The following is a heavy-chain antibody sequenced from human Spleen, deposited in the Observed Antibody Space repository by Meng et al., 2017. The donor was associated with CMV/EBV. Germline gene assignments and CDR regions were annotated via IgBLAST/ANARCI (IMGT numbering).Heavy chain of an antibody. CDR3: ARVAYCSGGSCRRVGAFDV. Sequence: GSLRLSCTVSGGSISSSTYYWAWIRQPPGKGLEWIGTIYYSGRASYNPSLKSRITISVDMSRNQFSLKLNSLTAADTAVYFCARVAYCSGGSCRRVGAFDVWGQGTMVTVS. J-gene: IGHJ3*01. D-gene: IGHD2-15*01. CDR2: IYYSGRA. V-gene: IGHV4-39*01. CDR1: GGSISSSTYY.